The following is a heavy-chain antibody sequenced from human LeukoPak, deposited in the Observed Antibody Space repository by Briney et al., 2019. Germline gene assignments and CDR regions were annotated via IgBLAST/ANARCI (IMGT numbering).Heavy chain of an antibody. V-gene: IGHV3-23*01. CDR3: AKDPNGDYIGAFDF. CDR1: GLTFSNYA. D-gene: IGHD4-17*01. CDR2: IIGNGGWA. Sequence: GGSLRLSCAASGLTFSNYAMMWLRQAPGKGLEWVAAIIGNGGWALYADSVKGRFTISRDNSKNTLYLQMSSLRAEDTAVYYCAKDPNGDYIGAFDFWGQGTMVTVSS. J-gene: IGHJ3*01.